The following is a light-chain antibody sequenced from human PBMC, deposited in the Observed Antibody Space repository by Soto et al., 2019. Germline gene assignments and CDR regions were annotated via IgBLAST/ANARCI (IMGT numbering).Light chain of an antibody. Sequence: QSVLTQPPSASGSPGQSVAISCTGTSSDVGGYNYVSWYQQHPGKAPKLMIYEVNKRPSGVPDRFSDSQSGNTASLTVSGLQAEDEAEYYCSLYAGSSNVFGTGTKLTVL. CDR3: SLYAGSSNV. J-gene: IGLJ1*01. CDR1: SSDVGGYNY. V-gene: IGLV2-8*01. CDR2: EVN.